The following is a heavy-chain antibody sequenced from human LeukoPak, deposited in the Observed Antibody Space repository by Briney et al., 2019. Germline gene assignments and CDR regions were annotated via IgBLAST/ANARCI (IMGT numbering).Heavy chain of an antibody. CDR3: ARVTYGSGTYGAFDY. D-gene: IGHD3-10*01. CDR2: ISGSGDNT. CDR1: GFTFSSHG. J-gene: IGHJ4*02. V-gene: IGHV3-23*01. Sequence: GGSLRLSCAASGFTFSSHGMSWVRQAPRKGLEWVSTISGSGDNTYYADSVKGRFTISRDNSKNTLYLQMNSLRAEDTAVYYCARVTYGSGTYGAFDYWGQGTLVTVSS.